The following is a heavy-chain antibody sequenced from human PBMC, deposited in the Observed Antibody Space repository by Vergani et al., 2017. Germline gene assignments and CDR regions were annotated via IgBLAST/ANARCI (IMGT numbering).Heavy chain of an antibody. D-gene: IGHD6-6*01. Sequence: QVQLQESGPGLVKPSETLSLTCTVSGGSISSYYWSWIRQPPGKGLEWMGYIYYSGSTNYNPSLKSRVTISVDTSKNQFSLKLSSVTAADTAVYYCARLGYSSSSGWFDPWGQGTLVTVSS. CDR3: ARLGYSSSSGWFDP. CDR1: GGSISSYY. V-gene: IGHV4-59*01. J-gene: IGHJ5*02. CDR2: IYYSGST.